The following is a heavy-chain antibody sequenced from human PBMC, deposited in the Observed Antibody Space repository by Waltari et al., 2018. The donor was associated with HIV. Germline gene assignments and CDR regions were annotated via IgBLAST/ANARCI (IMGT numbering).Heavy chain of an antibody. J-gene: IGHJ4*02. CDR3: ARTSTYEHFWGTYRSLMMQY. V-gene: IGHV1-18*01. Sequence: QVQLVQSGAEVKQPGASLKVPCKASCYNFSSCGLNWVRQDPGQGLAGMGWIGPSKGNTPTSHKYQDRVTMTTDTATNTVSRGLRYLRAYVTAVYYCARTSTYEHFWGTYRSLMMQYWGQVTLVTVST. CDR2: IGPSKGNT. D-gene: IGHD3-16*02. CDR1: CYNFSSCG.